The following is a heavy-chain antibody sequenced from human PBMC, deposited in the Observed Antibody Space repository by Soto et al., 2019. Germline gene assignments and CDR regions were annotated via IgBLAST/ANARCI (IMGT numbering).Heavy chain of an antibody. Sequence: QVQLQESGPGLVEPSQTLSLTCTVSGDSISSTGCYWTWIRQHPGKGLEWIGYIYYSGRTKYNPSLQRRVRISADTSKNQFSLRLSSVTAADTAVYYCAREPVENYSGCTYYGWFGPWGQETLVTVSA. D-gene: IGHD2-15*01. V-gene: IGHV4-31*03. J-gene: IGHJ5*02. CDR3: AREPVENYSGCTYYGWFGP. CDR1: GDSISSTGCY. CDR2: IYYSGRT.